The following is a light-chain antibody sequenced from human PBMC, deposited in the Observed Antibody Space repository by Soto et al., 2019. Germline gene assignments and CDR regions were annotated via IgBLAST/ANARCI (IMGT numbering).Light chain of an antibody. J-gene: IGLJ3*02. V-gene: IGLV2-8*01. CDR1: SSDVGGYNY. CDR2: EVN. CDR3: GAYAGGNIRV. Sequence: QSALTQPPSASGSPGQSVTISCTGSSSDVGGYNYVFWYQQHPGKAPRLMIYEVNKRPSGVPDRFSGSKSGNTASLTVSGLQAEDEADYYCGAYAGGNIRVFGGGTKLTVL.